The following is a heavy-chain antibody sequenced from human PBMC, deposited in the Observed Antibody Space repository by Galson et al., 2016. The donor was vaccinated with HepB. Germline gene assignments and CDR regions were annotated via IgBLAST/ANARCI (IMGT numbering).Heavy chain of an antibody. CDR2: IIPIFGTA. V-gene: IGHV1-69*13. CDR1: GGTFSSYA. CDR3: AIPPGLLWGWFDP. Sequence: SVKVSCKASGGTFSSYAISWVRQAPGQGLEWMGGIIPIFGTANYAQKFQGRVTITADESTSTAYMELSSLRSEDTAVYYRAIPPGLLWGWFDPWGQGTLVTVSS. J-gene: IGHJ5*02. D-gene: IGHD2-2*01.